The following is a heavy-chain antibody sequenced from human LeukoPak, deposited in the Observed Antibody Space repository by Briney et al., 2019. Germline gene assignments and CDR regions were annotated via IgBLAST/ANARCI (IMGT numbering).Heavy chain of an antibody. Sequence: GESLKISCKGSEYSFTSYWIGWVRQMPGKGLEWMGIIYPGDSDTRYSPSFQGQVTISADKSISTAYLQWSSLKASDTAMYYCARHPYYYYDSSGYSPDYWGQGTLVTVSS. J-gene: IGHJ4*02. CDR2: IYPGDSDT. V-gene: IGHV5-51*01. D-gene: IGHD3-22*01. CDR1: EYSFTSYW. CDR3: ARHPYYYYDSSGYSPDY.